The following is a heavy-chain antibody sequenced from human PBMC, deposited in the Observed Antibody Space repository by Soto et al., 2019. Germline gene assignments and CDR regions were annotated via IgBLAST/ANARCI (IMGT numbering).Heavy chain of an antibody. CDR2: IYHSGST. CDR1: GGSISSSNW. CDR3: ASLVRGVINYYFDY. Sequence: QVQLQESGPGLVKPSGTLSLTCAVSGGSISSSNWWSWVRQHPGQGLEWIGEIYHSGSTNYNPSLKSRVTISVDKSKNQFSLKLSSVTAADTAVYYCASLVRGVINYYFDYWGQGTLVTVSS. V-gene: IGHV4-4*02. J-gene: IGHJ4*02. D-gene: IGHD3-10*01.